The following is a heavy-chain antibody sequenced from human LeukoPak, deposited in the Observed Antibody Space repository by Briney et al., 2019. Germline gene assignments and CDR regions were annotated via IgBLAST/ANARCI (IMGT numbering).Heavy chain of an antibody. CDR1: GFTFGSYA. CDR3: AKAVGRCSGGICEVWAYFDF. J-gene: IGHJ4*02. Sequence: AGGSLRLSCAASGFTFGSYAMSWVRQAPGKGLEWVSAISGSGNSTYYADSVKGRFTISRDNSTNTLYLQMDSLRAEDTAVYYCAKAVGRCSGGICEVWAYFDFWGQGTPVTVSS. CDR2: ISGSGNST. D-gene: IGHD2-15*01. V-gene: IGHV3-23*01.